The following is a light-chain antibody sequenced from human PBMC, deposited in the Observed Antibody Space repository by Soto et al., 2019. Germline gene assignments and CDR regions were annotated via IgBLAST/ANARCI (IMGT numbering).Light chain of an antibody. Sequence: QSALTQPASASGSPGQSITISCTGTTSDVGAYNYVSWYQQHPGEAPRLMIYDVSYRPSGVSNRFSGSKSGNTASLTISGLRAEDEADYYCSSYSSISYVIFGGGTQLTVL. V-gene: IGLV2-14*01. CDR2: DVS. J-gene: IGLJ2*01. CDR3: SSYSSISYVI. CDR1: TSDVGAYNY.